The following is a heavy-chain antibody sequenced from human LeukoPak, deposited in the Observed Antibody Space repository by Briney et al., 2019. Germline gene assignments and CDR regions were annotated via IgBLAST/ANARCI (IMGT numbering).Heavy chain of an antibody. J-gene: IGHJ4*02. Sequence: GGSLRLSCAASGFTFSSYAMHWVRQAPGKGLEWVAVISYDGSNKYYADSVKGRFIISRDNSKNTLYLQMSSLRAEDTAVYYCARVPGYCSGGSCSDYWGQGTLVTVSS. CDR1: GFTFSSYA. CDR2: ISYDGSNK. D-gene: IGHD2-15*01. CDR3: ARVPGYCSGGSCSDY. V-gene: IGHV3-30-3*01.